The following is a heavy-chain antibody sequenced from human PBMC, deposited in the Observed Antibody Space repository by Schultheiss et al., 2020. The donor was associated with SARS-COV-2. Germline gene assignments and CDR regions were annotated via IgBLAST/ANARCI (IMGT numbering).Heavy chain of an antibody. J-gene: IGHJ4*02. Sequence: LSLTCTVSGGSISSSSYYWSWIRQPPGKGLEWIGYIYYSGSSKYNPSIKSRVTISVDTSKNQFSLKMTSVAEADTAVYYCARRGSGGMTFDHWGQGTRVTVSS. V-gene: IGHV4-61*01. D-gene: IGHD2-15*01. CDR3: ARRGSGGMTFDH. CDR2: IYYSGSS. CDR1: GGSISSSSYY.